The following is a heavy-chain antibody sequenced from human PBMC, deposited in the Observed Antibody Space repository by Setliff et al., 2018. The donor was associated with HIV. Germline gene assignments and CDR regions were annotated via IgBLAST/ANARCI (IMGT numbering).Heavy chain of an antibody. CDR3: VMNGWYSLEY. CDR1: GDSISSHDW. D-gene: IGHD6-19*01. V-gene: IGHV4-4*02. J-gene: IGHJ4*02. CDR2: IHHSGST. Sequence: ASETLFLTCAVSGDSISSHDWWSWVRQPPGKGLEWIGEIHHSGSTNYDPSLKSRVTILVDKSKNEFSLKFNSVTAADTAVYYCVMNGWYSLEYWGQGMLVTVSS.